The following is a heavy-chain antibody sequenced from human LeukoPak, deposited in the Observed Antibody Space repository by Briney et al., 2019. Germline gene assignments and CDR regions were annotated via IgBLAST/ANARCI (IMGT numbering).Heavy chain of an antibody. D-gene: IGHD3-10*01. J-gene: IGHJ3*02. CDR2: IYHSGST. V-gene: IGHV4-38-2*02. CDR3: ARNIVLLWFGELSDAFDI. Sequence: KASETLSLTCTVSGYSISSGYYWGWIRQPPGKGLEWIGSIYHSGSTYYNPSLKSRVTISVDTSKNQFSLKLSSVTAADTAVYYCARNIVLLWFGELSDAFDIWGQGTMVTVSS. CDR1: GYSISSGYY.